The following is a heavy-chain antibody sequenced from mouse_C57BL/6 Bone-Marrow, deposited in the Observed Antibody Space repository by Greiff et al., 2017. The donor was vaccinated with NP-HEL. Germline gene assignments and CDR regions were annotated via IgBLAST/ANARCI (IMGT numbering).Heavy chain of an antibody. J-gene: IGHJ1*03. CDR1: GFTFTDYY. D-gene: IGHD1-1*01. CDR2: IRNKANGYTT. Sequence: EVQLVESGGGLVQPGGSLSLSCAASGFTFTDYYMSWVRQPPGKALEWLGFIRNKANGYTTEYSASVKGRFTISRDNSQSFLYLQMNALRAEDSATYYCASFAGDYGSSYWYFDVWGTGTTVTVSS. CDR3: ASFAGDYGSSYWYFDV. V-gene: IGHV7-3*01.